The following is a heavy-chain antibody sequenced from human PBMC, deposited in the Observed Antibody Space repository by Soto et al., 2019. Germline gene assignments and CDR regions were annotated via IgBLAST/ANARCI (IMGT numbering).Heavy chain of an antibody. D-gene: IGHD3-3*01. Sequence: SETLSLTCAVYGGSFSGYYLSWIRQPPGKGLEWIGEINHSGSTNYNPSLKSRVTISVDTSKNQFSLKLSSVTAADTAVYYCARGTLYSTVSYFDYWGQGTLVTVSS. CDR2: INHSGST. CDR3: ARGTLYSTVSYFDY. CDR1: GGSFSGYY. J-gene: IGHJ4*02. V-gene: IGHV4-34*01.